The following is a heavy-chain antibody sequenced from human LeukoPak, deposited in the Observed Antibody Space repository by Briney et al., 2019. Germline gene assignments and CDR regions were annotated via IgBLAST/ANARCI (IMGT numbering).Heavy chain of an antibody. CDR2: INHSGST. V-gene: IGHV4-34*01. CDR1: GGSFSGYY. CDR3: VYDSSGYYGY. J-gene: IGHJ4*02. D-gene: IGHD3-22*01. Sequence: SEILSLTCAVYGGSFSGYYWSWIRQPPGKGLEWIGEINHSGSTNYNPSLKSRVTISVDTSKNQFSLKLSSVTAADTAVYYCVYDSSGYYGYWGQGTLVTVSS.